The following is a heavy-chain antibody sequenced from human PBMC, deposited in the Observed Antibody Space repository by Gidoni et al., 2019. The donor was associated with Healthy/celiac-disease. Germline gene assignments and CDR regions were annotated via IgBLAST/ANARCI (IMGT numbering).Heavy chain of an antibody. CDR2: INHSGST. D-gene: IGHD3-10*01. J-gene: IGHJ6*02. CDR1: GGSFSGYY. Sequence: QVQLQQWGAGLLQPSETLPLTSAVYGGSFSGYYWSWIPQPPGKGLEWIGEINHSGSTNYNPSLKSRVTISVDTSKNQFALKLSSVTAADTAVYYCARGSGSYYFHGGMDVWGQGTTVTVSS. V-gene: IGHV4-34*01. CDR3: ARGSGSYYFHGGMDV.